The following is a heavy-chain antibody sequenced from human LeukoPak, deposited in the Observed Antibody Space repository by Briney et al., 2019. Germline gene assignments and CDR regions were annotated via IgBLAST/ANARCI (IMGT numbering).Heavy chain of an antibody. D-gene: IGHD3-10*01. J-gene: IGHJ4*02. V-gene: IGHV3-23*01. CDR1: GFTFSNYW. Sequence: GGSLRLSCAASGFTFSNYWMTWVRQAPGKGLEWVSAISGSGGSTYYADSVKGRFTISRDNSKNTLYLQMNSLRAEDTAVYYCAKDQSQTTIKDHYYGSGSYWVDYFDYWGQGTLVTVSS. CDR3: AKDQSQTTIKDHYYGSGSYWVDYFDY. CDR2: ISGSGGST.